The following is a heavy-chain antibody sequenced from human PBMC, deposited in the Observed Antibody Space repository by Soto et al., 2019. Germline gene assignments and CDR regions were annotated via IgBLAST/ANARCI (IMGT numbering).Heavy chain of an antibody. J-gene: IGHJ1*01. CDR3: VRDSGSVAGKVDYFQH. V-gene: IGHV4-39*02. CDR1: GGSISGNGYY. Sequence: TSETLSLTCTVSGGSISGNGYYWGWIRQSPERGLEWLGSMHFSGATDYSPSLESRVTISVDTSRNQFSLKLTSVTAADTAVYYCVRDSGSVAGKVDYFQHWGPGTLVTVSS. D-gene: IGHD6-19*01. CDR2: MHFSGAT.